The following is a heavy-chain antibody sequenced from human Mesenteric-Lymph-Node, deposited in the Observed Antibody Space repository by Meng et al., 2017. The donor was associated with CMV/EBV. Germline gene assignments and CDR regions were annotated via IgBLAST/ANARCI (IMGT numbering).Heavy chain of an antibody. V-gene: IGHV3-7*01. J-gene: IGHJ4*02. D-gene: IGHD6-6*01. CDR3: ARVLAAYCDC. CDR1: GFTFSSFW. CDR2: IKPDGGEK. Sequence: GGSLRLSCAASGFTFSSFWMSWVRQAPGKGLEWVANIKPDGGEKYYVDSMKGRFTISRDNAKHSLFLQMNSLRVEDTAVYYCARVLAAYCDCWGQGTLVTVSS.